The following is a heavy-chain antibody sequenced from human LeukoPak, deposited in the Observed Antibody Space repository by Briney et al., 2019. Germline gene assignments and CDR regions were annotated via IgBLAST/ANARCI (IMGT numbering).Heavy chain of an antibody. V-gene: IGHV3-48*03. CDR3: ARGVGCRGYVDY. D-gene: IGHD5-12*01. CDR1: GFTFSSYE. J-gene: IGHJ4*02. Sequence: GGSLRLSCAASGFTFSSYEMNWVRQAPGKGLEWVSYITSGGSTIYYADFVKGRFTISRDNARNSLYLQMNSLRAEDTAVYYCARGVGCRGYVDYWGQGTLVTVSS. CDR2: ITSGGSTI.